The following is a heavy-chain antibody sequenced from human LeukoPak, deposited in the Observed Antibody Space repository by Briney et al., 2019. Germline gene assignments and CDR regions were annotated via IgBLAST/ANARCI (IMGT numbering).Heavy chain of an antibody. Sequence: SETLSLTCTVSGGSISSSSYYWGWIRQPPGKGLEWIGSIYYSGSTYYNPSLKSRVTISVDTSKNQFSLKLSSVTPADTAVYYCARDRSNYYDSSGSDTYYYYYMDVWGKGTTVTVSS. J-gene: IGHJ6*03. V-gene: IGHV4-39*07. CDR2: IYYSGST. CDR3: ARDRSNYYDSSGSDTYYYYYMDV. CDR1: GGSISSSSYY. D-gene: IGHD3-22*01.